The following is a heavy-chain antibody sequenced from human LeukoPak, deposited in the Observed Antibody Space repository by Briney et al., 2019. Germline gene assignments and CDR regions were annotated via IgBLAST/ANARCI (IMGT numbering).Heavy chain of an antibody. CDR2: INHSGST. J-gene: IGHJ4*02. D-gene: IGHD3-10*01. Sequence: SETLSLTCAVYGGSFSGYYWSWIRQPPGKGLEWIGEINHSGSTNYNPSLKSRVTISVDTSKNQFSLKLSSVTAADTAVYYCASGGSYSYWGQGTLVTVSS. CDR3: ASGGSYSY. V-gene: IGHV4-34*01. CDR1: GGSFSGYY.